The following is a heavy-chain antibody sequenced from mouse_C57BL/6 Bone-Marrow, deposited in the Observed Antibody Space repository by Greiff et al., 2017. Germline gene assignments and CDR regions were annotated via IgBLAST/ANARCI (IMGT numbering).Heavy chain of an antibody. V-gene: IGHV1-64*01. CDR3: ARWDYDGFYYAMDY. J-gene: IGHJ4*01. CDR1: GYTFTSYW. D-gene: IGHD2-4*01. CDR2: IHPNSGST. Sequence: QVQLQQPGAELVKPGASVKLSCKASGYTFTSYWVHWVKQRPGQGLEWIGMIHPNSGSTNYNEKFKSKATLTVDTSSSTAYMQLSSLTSEDSAVYYCARWDYDGFYYAMDYWGQGTSVTVSS.